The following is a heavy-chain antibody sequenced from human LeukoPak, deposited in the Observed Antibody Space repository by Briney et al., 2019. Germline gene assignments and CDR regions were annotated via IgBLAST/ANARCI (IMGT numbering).Heavy chain of an antibody. CDR1: GLIFSRYS. Sequence: PGGPLRLSCAVSGLIFSRYSMPWVRQAPGKGLLWVSGINGDGSSASYGNSVKGRFTISRDNAKNTLFLQMNSLTVEDTAVYYCARAFHFGDFFDYWGQGALVTVSS. D-gene: IGHD4-17*01. CDR2: INGDGSSA. CDR3: ARAFHFGDFFDY. J-gene: IGHJ4*02. V-gene: IGHV3-74*01.